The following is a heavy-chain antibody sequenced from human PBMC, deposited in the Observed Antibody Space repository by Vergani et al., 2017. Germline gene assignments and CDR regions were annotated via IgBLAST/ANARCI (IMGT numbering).Heavy chain of an antibody. V-gene: IGHV1-69*04. CDR1: GGTFSSYA. J-gene: IGHJ6*02. CDR2: IIPILGIA. Sequence: QVQLVQSGAEVKKPGSSVKVSCKASGGTFSSYAISWVRQAPGQGLEWMGRIIPILGIANYAQKFQGRVTITADKSTSTAYMELISLRSEDTAVYYCARRLSSSWDPYGMDVWGQGTTVTVSS. CDR3: ARRLSSSWDPYGMDV. D-gene: IGHD6-13*01.